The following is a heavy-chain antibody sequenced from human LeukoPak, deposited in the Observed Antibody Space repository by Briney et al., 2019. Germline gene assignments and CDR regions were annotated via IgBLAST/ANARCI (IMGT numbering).Heavy chain of an antibody. CDR2: TNNDGSST. V-gene: IGHV3-74*01. J-gene: IGHJ4*02. CDR1: GFTFSTYW. D-gene: IGHD3-22*01. Sequence: PGGSLRLSRAASGFTFSTYWMHWVRQAPGKGLVWVSRTNNDGSSTVYADSVKGRFTISRDNAKNTLYLQMNSLRAEDTAVYYCARDLFYDSSGSYASDSWGRGTLVTVSS. CDR3: ARDLFYDSSGSYASDS.